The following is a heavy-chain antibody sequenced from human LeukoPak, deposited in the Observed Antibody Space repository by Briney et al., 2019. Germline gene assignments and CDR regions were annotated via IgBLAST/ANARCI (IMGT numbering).Heavy chain of an antibody. CDR1: GFTFSSSA. CDR2: ISGSGGST. D-gene: IGHD6-13*01. J-gene: IGHJ4*02. Sequence: GGSLRLSCAASGFTFSSSAMSWVRQAPGKGLEWVSLISGSGGSTNYADSVKGRFTISRDNSKNTLYLQMNSLRAEDTAAYYCGVYSSSWHDYWGQGTLVTVSS. V-gene: IGHV3-23*01. CDR3: GVYSSSWHDY.